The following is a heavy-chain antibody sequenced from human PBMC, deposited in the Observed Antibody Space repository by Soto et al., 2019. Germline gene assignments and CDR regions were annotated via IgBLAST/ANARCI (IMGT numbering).Heavy chain of an antibody. D-gene: IGHD4-17*01. CDR3: ARDGNTVTTLESYMDV. V-gene: IGHV3-33*01. J-gene: IGHJ6*03. CDR2: IWYDGSNK. Sequence: GGSLRLSCAASGFTFSSYGMHWFRQAPGKGLEWVAVIWYDGSNKYYADSVKGRFTISRDNSKNTLYLQMNSLRAEDTAVYYCARDGNTVTTLESYMDVWGKGTTVTVSS. CDR1: GFTFSSYG.